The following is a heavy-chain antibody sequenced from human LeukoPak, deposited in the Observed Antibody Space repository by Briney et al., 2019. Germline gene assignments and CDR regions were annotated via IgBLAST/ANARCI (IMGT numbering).Heavy chain of an antibody. CDR1: GYTFTNYG. CDR3: ARGAPVVVPSDYGPGYFRH. J-gene: IGHJ1*01. D-gene: IGHD2-15*01. V-gene: IGHV1-18*01. CDR2: ISAYNSNT. Sequence: ASVKVSCKASGYTFTNYGISWVRQAPGQGLEWMGWISAYNSNTNYAQKLQGRVTVTIDSSTSTAFMELRSLRSNDTAMYYCARGAPVVVPSDYGPGYFRHWGQGTLVTVSS.